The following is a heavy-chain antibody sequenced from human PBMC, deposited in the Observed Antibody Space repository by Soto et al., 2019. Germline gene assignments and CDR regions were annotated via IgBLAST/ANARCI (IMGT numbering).Heavy chain of an antibody. V-gene: IGHV5-10-1*01. CDR1: GYSFTSYW. CDR3: ARLRQAGGYYYYYGMDV. J-gene: IGHJ6*02. CDR2: IDPSDSYT. D-gene: IGHD1-26*01. Sequence: GESLKISCKGSGYSFTSYWISWVRQMPGKGLEWMGRIDPSDSYTNYSPSFQGHVTISADKSISTAYLQWSSLKASDTAMYYCARLRQAGGYYYYYGMDVWGQGTTVTVYS.